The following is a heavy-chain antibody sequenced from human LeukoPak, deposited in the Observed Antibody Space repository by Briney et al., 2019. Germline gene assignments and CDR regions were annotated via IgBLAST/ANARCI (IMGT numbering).Heavy chain of an antibody. V-gene: IGHV3-48*04. CDR3: ARDHNYAFDN. CDR2: IGLSSGRT. J-gene: IGHJ4*02. CDR1: GVIFRDYS. D-gene: IGHD1-1*01. Sequence: GGSLRLSCAASGVIFRDYSMNWVRQAPGKGLEWISYIGLSSGRTMYADSVKGRFTISGDNAKNSLYLQMNSLRVEDTAVYFCARDHNYAFDNWGQGILVTVSS.